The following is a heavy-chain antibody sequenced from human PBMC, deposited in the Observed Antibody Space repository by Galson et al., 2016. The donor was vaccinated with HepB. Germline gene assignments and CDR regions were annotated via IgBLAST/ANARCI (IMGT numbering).Heavy chain of an antibody. CDR2: MRDSGNT. CDR3: ARDLGGTYLY. Sequence: SETLSLTCSVSGGPISGAYWSWTRQPPGKGLEWIAYMRDSGNTNYNPSLKSRVTISIDTSNNEFSLNLRSVTAADTALYFCARDLGGTYLYWGQGILVSVSS. D-gene: IGHD1-26*01. V-gene: IGHV4-59*12. CDR1: GGPISGAY. J-gene: IGHJ4*02.